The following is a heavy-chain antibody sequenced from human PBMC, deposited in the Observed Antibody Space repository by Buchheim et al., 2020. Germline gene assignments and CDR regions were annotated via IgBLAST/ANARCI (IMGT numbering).Heavy chain of an antibody. CDR3: ARAASSGRRFDY. CDR2: INPSAGST. J-gene: IGHJ4*02. D-gene: IGHD1-26*01. V-gene: IGHV1-46*01. CDR1: GYTFTSYY. Sequence: QVQLVQSGAEVKEPGASVKVSCKASGYTFTSYYMHWVRQAPGQGLEWMGVINPSAGSTTYAQKFQGRLTMTRDTSTTTVYMEVGCLRVEDTAVYFCARAASSGRRFDYWGQGT.